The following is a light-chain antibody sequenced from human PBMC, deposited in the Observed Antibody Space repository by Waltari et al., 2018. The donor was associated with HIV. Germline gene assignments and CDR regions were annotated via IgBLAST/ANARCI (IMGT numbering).Light chain of an antibody. V-gene: IGLV1-44*01. CDR2: SYN. J-gene: IGLJ1*01. Sequence: QSVLTQPPSASGTPGQRVTISFSGSSSNIGSNTENWYQQLPGTAPKLLIYSYNQRPSGVPDRCSGSKSGTSASLAISGLQSEDEAHYYCASWDDSLNGYVFGTGTKVTVL. CDR1: SSNIGSNT. CDR3: ASWDDSLNGYV.